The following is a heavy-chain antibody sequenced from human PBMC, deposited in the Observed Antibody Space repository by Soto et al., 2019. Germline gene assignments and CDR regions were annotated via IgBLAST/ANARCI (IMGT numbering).Heavy chain of an antibody. CDR3: ARGRLISLYYFDY. V-gene: IGHV3-13*01. CDR1: RFPCSNYH. Sequence: GLSLRIACSATRFPCSNYHMDWVRPDTGKGLEWVSTIGTAGDTYYPGSVKGRFTISRENAKNSLYLQMNSLRAEDTAVYYCARGRLISLYYFDYWGQRTLVTVSS. CDR2: IGTAGDT. D-gene: IGHD2-15*01. J-gene: IGHJ4*02.